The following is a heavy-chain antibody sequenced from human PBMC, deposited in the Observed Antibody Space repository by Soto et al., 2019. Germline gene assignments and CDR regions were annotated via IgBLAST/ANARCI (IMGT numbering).Heavy chain of an antibody. J-gene: IGHJ6*03. CDR1: GFTFTSSA. CDR3: AAPRPNRYYYYYMDI. CDR2: IVVGSGNT. V-gene: IGHV1-58*02. Sequence: ASVKVSCKASGFTFTSSAMQWLRQARGQRLEWIGWIVVGSGNTNYAQKFQERVTITRDMSTSTAYMELSSLRSEDTAVYYCAAPRPNRYYYYYMDIWGKGTTVTVSS.